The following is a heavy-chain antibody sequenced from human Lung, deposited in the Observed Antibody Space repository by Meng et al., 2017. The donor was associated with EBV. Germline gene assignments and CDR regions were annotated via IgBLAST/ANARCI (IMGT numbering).Heavy chain of an antibody. Sequence: QVQLGQSGAEVKKPGAPVKVYCKASGYSFTTYAMHWVRQAPGQRLEWMGWINAGNGNTKYSEKFQSRVTITRDTAASTAYMELSSLRSEDTAVYYCARTGCSSSSCYDYWGQGTLVTVSS. D-gene: IGHD2-2*01. V-gene: IGHV1-3*01. J-gene: IGHJ4*02. CDR2: INAGNGNT. CDR1: GYSFTTYA. CDR3: ARTGCSSSSCYDY.